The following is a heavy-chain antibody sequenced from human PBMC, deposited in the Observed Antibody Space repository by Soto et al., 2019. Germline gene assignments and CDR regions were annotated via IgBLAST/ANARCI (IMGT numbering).Heavy chain of an antibody. CDR1: GFTFSSYS. J-gene: IGHJ4*02. CDR2: ISSSSSYI. V-gene: IGHV3-21*01. D-gene: IGHD3-9*01. CDR3: ARLLRYFDWLSRGRDDFDY. Sequence: GGSLRLSCAASGFTFSSYSMNWVRQAPGKGLEWVSSISSSSSYIYYADSVKGRFTISRDNAKNSLYLQMNSLRAEDTAVYYCARLLRYFDWLSRGRDDFDYWGQGTLVTVSS.